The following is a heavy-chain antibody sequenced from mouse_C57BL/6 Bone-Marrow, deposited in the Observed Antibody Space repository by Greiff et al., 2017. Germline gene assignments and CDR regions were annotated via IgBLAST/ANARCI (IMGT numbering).Heavy chain of an antibody. V-gene: IGHV1-81*01. D-gene: IGHD2-1*01. CDR3: ARREGIYYGNYGAMDY. CDR1: GYTFTSYG. Sequence: LQESGAELARPGASVKLSCKASGYTFTSYGISWVKQRTGQGLEWIGEIYPRSGNTYYNEKFKGKATLTADKSSSTAYMELRSLTSEDSAVYFCARREGIYYGNYGAMDYWGQGTSVTVSS. J-gene: IGHJ4*01. CDR2: IYPRSGNT.